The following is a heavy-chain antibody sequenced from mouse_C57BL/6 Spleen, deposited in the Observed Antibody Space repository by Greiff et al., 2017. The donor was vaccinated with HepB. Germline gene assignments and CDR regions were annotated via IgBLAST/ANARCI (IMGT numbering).Heavy chain of an antibody. CDR2: ISYDGSN. V-gene: IGHV3-6*01. Sequence: EVQLQQSGPGLVKPSQSLSLTCSVTGYSITSGYYWNWIRQFPGNKLEWMGYISYDGSNNYNPSFKNRISITRDTSKNQFILKLNSVTTEDTATYYSAREENYYDYPWYFDVWGTGTTVTVSS. CDR1: GYSITSGYY. CDR3: AREENYYDYPWYFDV. D-gene: IGHD2-4*01. J-gene: IGHJ1*03.